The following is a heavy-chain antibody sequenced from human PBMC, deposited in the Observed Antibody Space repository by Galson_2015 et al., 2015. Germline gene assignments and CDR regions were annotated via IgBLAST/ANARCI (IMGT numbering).Heavy chain of an antibody. CDR3: ARGPLTYYYGSGSRRCDP. CDR1: GYTFTSYG. D-gene: IGHD3-10*01. J-gene: IGHJ5*02. V-gene: IGHV1-18*04. CDR2: ISAYNGNT. Sequence: SVKVSCKASGYTFTSYGISWVRQAPGQGLEWMGWISAYNGNTNYAQKLQGRVTMTTDTSTSTAYMELRSLRSDDTAVYYCARGPLTYYYGSGSRRCDPWGQGTLVTVSS.